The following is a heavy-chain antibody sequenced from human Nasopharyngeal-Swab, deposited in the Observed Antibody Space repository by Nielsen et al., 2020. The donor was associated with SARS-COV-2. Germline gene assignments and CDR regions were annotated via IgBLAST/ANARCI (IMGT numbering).Heavy chain of an antibody. CDR1: GYPISSGYY. D-gene: IGHD3-10*02. Sequence: SETLSLTCTVSGYPISSGYYWGWIRQPPGKGLEWIGSIYHSGSTYYNPSLKSRVTISVDTSKNQFSLKLSSVTAADTAVYYCARATAVRGVTDAFDIWGQGTMVTVSS. CDR2: IYHSGST. CDR3: ARATAVRGVTDAFDI. J-gene: IGHJ3*02. V-gene: IGHV4-38-2*02.